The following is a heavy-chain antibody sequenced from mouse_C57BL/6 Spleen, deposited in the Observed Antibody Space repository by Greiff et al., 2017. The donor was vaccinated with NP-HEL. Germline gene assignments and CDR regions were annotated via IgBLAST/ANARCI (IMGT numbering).Heavy chain of an antibody. J-gene: IGHJ4*01. CDR2: IDPSDSYT. D-gene: IGHD3-2*02. CDR1: GYTFTSYW. CDR3: ARGTAQDYAMDY. V-gene: IGHV1-50*01. Sequence: QVQLQQPGAELVKPGASVKLSCKASGYTFTSYWMQWVKQRPGQGLEWIGEIDPSDSYTNYNQKFKGKATLTVDTSSSTAYMQLSSLTSEDSAVYYCARGTAQDYAMDYWGQGTSVTVSS.